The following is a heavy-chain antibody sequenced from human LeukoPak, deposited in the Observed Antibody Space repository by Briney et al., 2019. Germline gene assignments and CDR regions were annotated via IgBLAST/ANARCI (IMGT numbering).Heavy chain of an antibody. CDR3: ARVASSVVVVARGDAFDI. V-gene: IGHV1-3*01. CDR2: INAGNGNT. CDR1: GYTFTSYA. Sequence: GASVKVSCKASGYTFTSYAMHWVRQAPGQGLEWMGWINAGNGNTKYSQKFQGGVTITRDTSASTAYMELSSLRSEDTAVYYCARVASSVVVVARGDAFDIWGQGTMVTVSS. J-gene: IGHJ3*02. D-gene: IGHD2-15*01.